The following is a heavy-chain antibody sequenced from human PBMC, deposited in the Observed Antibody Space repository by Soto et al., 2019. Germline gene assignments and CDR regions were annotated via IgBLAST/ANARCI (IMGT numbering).Heavy chain of an antibody. Sequence: QVQLQESGPGLVKPSQTLSLTCTVSGGSISSGGYYWSWIRQHPGKGLEWIGYIYYSGSTYYNPSLKSRVTISVDTSKNQFSLKLSSVTAADTAVYYCARGSSILPFNWIDYWGQGTLVTVSS. D-gene: IGHD1-1*01. CDR2: IYYSGST. J-gene: IGHJ4*02. CDR3: ARGSSILPFNWIDY. CDR1: GGSISSGGYY. V-gene: IGHV4-31*03.